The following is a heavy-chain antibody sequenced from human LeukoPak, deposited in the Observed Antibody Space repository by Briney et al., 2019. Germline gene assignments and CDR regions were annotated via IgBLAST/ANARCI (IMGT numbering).Heavy chain of an antibody. CDR3: ARGGGAMDV. J-gene: IGHJ6*02. D-gene: IGHD1-26*01. CDR1: GGSISSGGYS. Sequence: SETLSLTCAVSGGSISSGGYSWSWIRQPPGKGLEWIGYIYHSGTTYYSPSLKSRLTISVDKSKNQFSLKLISVTAADTAVYYCARGGGAMDVWGQGTTVTVSS. V-gene: IGHV4-30-2*01. CDR2: IYHSGTT.